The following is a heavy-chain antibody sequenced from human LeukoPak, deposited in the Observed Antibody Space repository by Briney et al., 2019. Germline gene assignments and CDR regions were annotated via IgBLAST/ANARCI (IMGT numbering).Heavy chain of an antibody. CDR3: AKGASILEWLFHFDY. CDR1: GFTFSSYA. V-gene: IGHV3-23*01. D-gene: IGHD3-3*01. Sequence: GGSLRLSCAASGFTFSSYAMSWVRQAPGKGLEWVSAISGSGGSTYYADSVKGRFTISRDNSKNALYLQMNSLRAEDTAVYYCAKGASILEWLFHFDYWGQGTLVTVSS. J-gene: IGHJ4*02. CDR2: ISGSGGST.